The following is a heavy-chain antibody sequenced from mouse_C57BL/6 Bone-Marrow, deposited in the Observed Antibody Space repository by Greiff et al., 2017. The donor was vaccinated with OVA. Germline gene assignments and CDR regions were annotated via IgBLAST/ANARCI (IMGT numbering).Heavy chain of an antibody. V-gene: IGHV14-4*01. D-gene: IGHD2-1*01. Sequence: EVKLMGSGAELVRPGASVKLSCTASGFNIKDDYMHWVKQRPEQGLEWIGWIDPENGDTEYASKFQGKATITADTSSNTAYLQLSSLTSEDTAVYYCTSYGNFDYWGQGTTLTVSS. CDR1: GFNIKDDY. CDR2: IDPENGDT. CDR3: TSYGNFDY. J-gene: IGHJ2*01.